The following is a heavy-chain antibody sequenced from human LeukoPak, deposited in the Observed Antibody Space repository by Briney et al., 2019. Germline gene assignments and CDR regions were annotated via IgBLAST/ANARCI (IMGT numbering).Heavy chain of an antibody. V-gene: IGHV3-48*01. Sequence: GGSLRLSCAASGFTFSSYSMNWVRQAPGKGLEWVSYISSSSSTIYYADSVKGRFTISRDNAKNSLYLQMSSLRAEDTAVYYCARDRWGTRVTTDYWGQGTLVTVSS. CDR1: GFTFSSYS. CDR2: ISSSSSTI. D-gene: IGHD4-17*01. J-gene: IGHJ4*02. CDR3: ARDRWGTRVTTDY.